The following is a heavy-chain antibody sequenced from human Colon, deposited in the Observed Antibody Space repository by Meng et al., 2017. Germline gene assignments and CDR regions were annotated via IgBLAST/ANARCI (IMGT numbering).Heavy chain of an antibody. CDR1: EFTFRTFA. CDR2: ISGRGDEP. D-gene: IGHD3-16*02. J-gene: IGHJ2*01. V-gene: IGHV3-23*04. CDR3: AKGGHFSFFDV. Sequence: GQWGGSGVGLGQPGGYPRLSCAASEFTFRTFAMSWVRQALGKGLEWVSTISGRGDEPFDADSVKGQFTISRDNSKNTVYLQMNSLRADDTALYYCAKGGHFSFFDVWGRGTLVTVSS.